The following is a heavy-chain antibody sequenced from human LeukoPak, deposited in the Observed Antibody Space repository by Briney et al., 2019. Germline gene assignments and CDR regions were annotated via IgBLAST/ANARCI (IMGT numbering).Heavy chain of an antibody. CDR3: TRDLDSSGWSLGAFDI. J-gene: IGHJ3*02. Sequence: GGSLRLSCTASGFTFGDYAMSWVRQAPGKGLEWVGFIRSKAYGGTTEYAASVKGRFTISRDDSKSIAYLQMNSLKTEDTAVYYCTRDLDSSGWSLGAFDIWGQGTMVTVSS. V-gene: IGHV3-49*04. CDR2: IRSKAYGGTT. D-gene: IGHD6-19*01. CDR1: GFTFGDYA.